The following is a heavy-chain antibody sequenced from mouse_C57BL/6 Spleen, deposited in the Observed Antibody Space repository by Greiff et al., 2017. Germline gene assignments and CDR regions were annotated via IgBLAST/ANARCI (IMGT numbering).Heavy chain of an antibody. V-gene: IGHV3-6*01. CDR2: ISYDGSN. Sequence: ESGPGLVKPSQSLSLTCSVTGYSITSGYYWNWIRQFPGNKLEWMGYISYDGSNNYNPSLKNRISITRDTSKNQFFLKLNSVTTEDTATYYCARGGTTVGYFDVWGTGTTVTVSS. CDR3: ARGGTTVGYFDV. D-gene: IGHD1-1*01. CDR1: GYSITSGYY. J-gene: IGHJ1*03.